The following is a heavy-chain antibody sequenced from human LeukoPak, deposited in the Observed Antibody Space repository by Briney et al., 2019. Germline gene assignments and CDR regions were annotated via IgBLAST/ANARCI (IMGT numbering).Heavy chain of an antibody. CDR2: ISFNGGST. J-gene: IGHJ4*02. Sequence: GGSLRLACAASGFTFSSYAMHWVRQAPGKGLEYVSGISFNGGSTYHANSVKGRFTISRDNSKNTLYLQMGSLRAEDMAVYYCARDDGRYQSRGFDYWGQGPLVTVSS. CDR3: ARDDGRYQSRGFDY. V-gene: IGHV3-64*01. D-gene: IGHD1-26*01. CDR1: GFTFSSYA.